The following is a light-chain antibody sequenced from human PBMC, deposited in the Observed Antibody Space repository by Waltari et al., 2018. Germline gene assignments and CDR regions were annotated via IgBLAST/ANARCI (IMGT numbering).Light chain of an antibody. CDR1: QSVGKY. J-gene: IGKJ1*01. CDR2: HTS. CDR3: QHYVRLPAT. V-gene: IGKV3-20*01. Sequence: EIVLTQSPGTLSLSPGERATLSCWASQSVGKYLAWYQQKPGQAPRLLIYHTSNRATGIPDRSSGSGSGTDFSLTISRLEPEDFAVYYCQHYVRLPATFGQGTKVEIK.